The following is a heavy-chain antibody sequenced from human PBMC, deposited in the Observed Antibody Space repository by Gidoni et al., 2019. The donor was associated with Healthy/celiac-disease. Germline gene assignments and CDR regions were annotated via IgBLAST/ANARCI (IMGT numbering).Heavy chain of an antibody. V-gene: IGHV3-21*01. CDR1: GVTFSSYS. CDR2: ISSSSSYI. Sequence: EVQLVESGGGLVKPGGSLRLSCAASGVTFSSYSMNWVRQAPGKGLEWVSSISSSSSYIYYADSVKGRFTISRDNAKNSLYLQMNSLRAEDTAVYYCARDYYDFGSGYLVWGQGTMVTVSS. CDR3: ARDYYDFGSGYLV. D-gene: IGHD3-3*01. J-gene: IGHJ3*01.